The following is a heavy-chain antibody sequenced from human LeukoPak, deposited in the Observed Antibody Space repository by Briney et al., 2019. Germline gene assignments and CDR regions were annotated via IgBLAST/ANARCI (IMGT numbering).Heavy chain of an antibody. V-gene: IGHV1-2*02. D-gene: IGHD2-2*01. J-gene: IGHJ6*02. Sequence: ASVKVSCKASGYTFTGYYMHRVRRAPGQGLEWMGWINPNSGGTNYAQKFQGRVTMTRDTSISTAYMELSRLRSDDTAVYYCATCRIVVVPAAKGYFYGMDVWGQGTTVTVSS. CDR3: ATCRIVVVPAAKGYFYGMDV. CDR2: INPNSGGT. CDR1: GYTFTGYY.